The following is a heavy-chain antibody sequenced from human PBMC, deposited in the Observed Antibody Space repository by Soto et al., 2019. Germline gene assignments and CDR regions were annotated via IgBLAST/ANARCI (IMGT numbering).Heavy chain of an antibody. V-gene: IGHV4-59*12. CDR1: GGSLSPYY. D-gene: IGHD3-10*01. J-gene: IGHJ4*02. CDR3: AKESYNRRTDFDY. CDR2: IYYSGST. Sequence: SETLSLTCTVSGGSLSPYYWSWIRQPPGKGLEWVGYIYYSGSTYYNPSLKSRVTISVDTSKNQFSLKLSSVTAEDTALYYCAKESYNRRTDFDYWRQGTLVTVSS.